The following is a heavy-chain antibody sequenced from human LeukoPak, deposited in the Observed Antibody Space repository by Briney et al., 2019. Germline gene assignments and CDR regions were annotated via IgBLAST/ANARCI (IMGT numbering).Heavy chain of an antibody. J-gene: IGHJ1*01. D-gene: IGHD6-13*01. CDR1: GFTFSSYA. CDR3: ATTFYSSSWYFQH. Sequence: PGGSLRLSCAASGFTFSSYAMSWVRLAPGKGLEWVSAISGSGGSTYYADSVKGRFTISRDNSKNTLYLQMNSLRAEDTAVYYCATTFYSSSWYFQHWGQGTLVTVSS. CDR2: ISGSGGST. V-gene: IGHV3-23*01.